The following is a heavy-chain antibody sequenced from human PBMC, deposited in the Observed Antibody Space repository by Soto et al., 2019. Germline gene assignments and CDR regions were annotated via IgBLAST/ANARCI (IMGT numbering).Heavy chain of an antibody. CDR3: AKGHCSRGTCSSIFDY. V-gene: IGHV3-23*01. CDR1: GFSFSTYA. Sequence: GVSLRLACASSGFSFSTYAMSWVRQPPGKGLEWVSTISGSGGTTYYADSVKGRFTISRDNSKNTLYLQMNSLRAEETALYYCAKGHCSRGTCSSIFDYWGQRALVTVSS. CDR2: ISGSGGTT. J-gene: IGHJ4*02. D-gene: IGHD2-15*01.